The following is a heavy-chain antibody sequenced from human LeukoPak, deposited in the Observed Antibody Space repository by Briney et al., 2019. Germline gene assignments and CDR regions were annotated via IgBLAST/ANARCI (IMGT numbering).Heavy chain of an antibody. CDR1: GYTFIGYY. D-gene: IGHD4-17*01. Sequence: SVKVSCKASGYTFIGYYMHWVRQAPGQGLEWMGRIIPILGIANYAQKFQGRVTITADKSTSTAYMELSSLRSEDTAVYYCARHTTVTPWWYFDLWGRGTLVTVSS. J-gene: IGHJ2*01. CDR2: IIPILGIA. V-gene: IGHV1-69*02. CDR3: ARHTTVTPWWYFDL.